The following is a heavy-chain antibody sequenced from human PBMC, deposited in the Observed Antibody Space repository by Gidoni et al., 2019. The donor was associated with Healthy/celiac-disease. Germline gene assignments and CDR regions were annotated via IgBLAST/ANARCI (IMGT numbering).Heavy chain of an antibody. CDR2: IKSKTDGGTT. Sequence: DVQLVESGGGLVKPGGSLRLSCAASGFTFSTAWMSWVRQAPGKGLEWVGRIKSKTDGGTTDYAAPVKGRFTISRDDSKNTLYLQMNSLKTEDTAVYYCTTDRGQLALFDYWGQGTLVTVSS. V-gene: IGHV3-15*01. CDR1: GFTFSTAW. CDR3: TTDRGQLALFDY. D-gene: IGHD6-6*01. J-gene: IGHJ4*02.